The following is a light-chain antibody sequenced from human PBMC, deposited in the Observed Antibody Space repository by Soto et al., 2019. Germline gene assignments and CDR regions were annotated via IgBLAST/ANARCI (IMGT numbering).Light chain of an antibody. CDR3: QQYYRIPIT. V-gene: IGKV4-1*01. J-gene: IGKJ5*01. CDR2: WAS. CDR1: QSLLNNKNY. Sequence: DIVMTQSPDSLAMSLGERATINCKSSQSLLNNKNYLAWYQQKPGQPPKLLIYWASTRESGVPDRFSGSGSGTDFILTISSLQAEDVALYFCQQYYRIPITFGQGTRLEIK.